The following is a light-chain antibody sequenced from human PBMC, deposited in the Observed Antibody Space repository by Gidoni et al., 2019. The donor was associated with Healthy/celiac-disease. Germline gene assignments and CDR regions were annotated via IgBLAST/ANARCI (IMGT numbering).Light chain of an antibody. CDR2: DAS. J-gene: IGKJ3*01. V-gene: IGKV3-11*01. Sequence: IVLTQSPATLSLSPGERATLSCRSSQSVSSYLAWYQQKPGQAPRLLIYDASNRATGIPARFSGSGSGKDLILTISSLETEDFAVYYCQQRSNWPPFTFXPXTKVDIK. CDR1: QSVSSY. CDR3: QQRSNWPPFT.